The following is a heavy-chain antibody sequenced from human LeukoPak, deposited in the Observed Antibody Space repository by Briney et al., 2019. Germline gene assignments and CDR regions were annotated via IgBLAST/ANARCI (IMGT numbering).Heavy chain of an antibody. CDR1: GYTFTGYY. V-gene: IGHV1-2*02. CDR2: INPNSGGT. Sequence: ASVKVSCKASGYTFTGYYMHWVRQAPGQGLEWMGWINPNSGGTNYAQKFQGRATMTRDTSISTAYMELSRLRSDDTAVYYCARDQWAAQDAFDIWGQGTMVTVSS. D-gene: IGHD2-8*01. CDR3: ARDQWAAQDAFDI. J-gene: IGHJ3*02.